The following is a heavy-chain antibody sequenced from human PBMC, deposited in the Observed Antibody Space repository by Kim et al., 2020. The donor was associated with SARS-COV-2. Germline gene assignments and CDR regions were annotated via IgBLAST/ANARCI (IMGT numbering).Heavy chain of an antibody. CDR1: GGSFSGYY. J-gene: IGHJ6*03. Sequence: SETLSLTCAVYGGSFSGYYWSWIRQPPGKGLEWIGEINHSGSTNYNPSLKSRVTISVDTSKNQFSLKLSSVTAADTAVYYCARGPSPGQWRTHHYYYMDVWGKGTTVTVSS. D-gene: IGHD6-19*01. CDR3: ARGPSPGQWRTHHYYYMDV. V-gene: IGHV4-34*01. CDR2: INHSGST.